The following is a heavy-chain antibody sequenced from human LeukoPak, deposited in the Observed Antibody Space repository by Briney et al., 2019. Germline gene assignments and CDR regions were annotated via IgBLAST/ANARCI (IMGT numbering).Heavy chain of an antibody. CDR3: ANDFDN. Sequence: GGSLRLSCAASGFTFTNYAMNWVRQAPGKGLEWVSGISSSGESTYYTDSVKGRFTISRDNFRNTLYLQMNSLRDEDTAVYYCANDFDNWGQGTLVTVSS. V-gene: IGHV3-23*01. CDR1: GFTFTNYA. CDR2: ISSSGEST. J-gene: IGHJ4*02.